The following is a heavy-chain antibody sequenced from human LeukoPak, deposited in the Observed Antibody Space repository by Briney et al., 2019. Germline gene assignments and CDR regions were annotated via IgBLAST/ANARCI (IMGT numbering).Heavy chain of an antibody. CDR3: AKGSTVFGVVIRTYLDY. J-gene: IGHJ4*02. V-gene: IGHV3-30*02. Sequence: GGSLRLSCAASGFTFSSYAMHWVRQAPGKGLEWVAFIRYDGSNKYYADSVKGRFTISRDNSKNTLYLQMDTLRAEDTAVYYCAKGSTVFGVVIRTYLDYWGQGTLVTVSS. CDR1: GFTFSSYA. D-gene: IGHD3-3*01. CDR2: IRYDGSNK.